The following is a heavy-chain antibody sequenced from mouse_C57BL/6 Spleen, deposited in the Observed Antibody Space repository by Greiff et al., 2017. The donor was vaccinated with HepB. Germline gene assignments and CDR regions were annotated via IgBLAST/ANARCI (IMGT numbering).Heavy chain of an antibody. V-gene: IGHV1-18*01. CDR2: INPNNGGT. Sequence: EVQLQQSGPELVKPGASVKIPCKASGYTFTDYNMDWVKQSHGKSLEWIGDINPNNGGTIYNQKFKGKATLTVDKSSSTAYMELRSLTSEDTAVYYCARGAYYSNEGFAYWGQGTLVTVSA. CDR3: ARGAYYSNEGFAY. D-gene: IGHD2-5*01. J-gene: IGHJ3*01. CDR1: GYTFTDYN.